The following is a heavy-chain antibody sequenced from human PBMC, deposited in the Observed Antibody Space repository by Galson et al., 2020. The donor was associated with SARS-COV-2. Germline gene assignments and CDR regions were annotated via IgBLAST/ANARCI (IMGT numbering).Heavy chain of an antibody. CDR1: GFAFNSFN. J-gene: IGHJ6*02. Sequence: GGSLRLSCAASGFAFNSFNMNWVRQAPGKGLEWVSYITSSSRTIYYADSVKGRFTISRDNAKNSLYLQMHSLRDEDTAVYYCARDYGYYGSGSYYGMDVWGQGTTVTVSS. CDR3: ARDYGYYGSGSYYGMDV. V-gene: IGHV3-48*02. CDR2: ITSSSRTI. D-gene: IGHD3-10*01.